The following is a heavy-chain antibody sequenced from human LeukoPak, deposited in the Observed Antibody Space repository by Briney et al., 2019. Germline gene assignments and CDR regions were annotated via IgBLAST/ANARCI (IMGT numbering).Heavy chain of an antibody. CDR2: ISAYNGNT. CDR3: ARVGGVGGSSSWFLFDY. V-gene: IGHV1-18*01. J-gene: IGHJ4*02. Sequence: ASVKVTCKASGYTFTSYGISWVRQAPAQGLEWMGWISAYNGNTNYAQKLEGRVTMTTDTSTSTAYMELRSLRSDDAAVYYCARVGGVGGSSSWFLFDYWGQGTLVTVSS. D-gene: IGHD6-13*01. CDR1: GYTFTSYG.